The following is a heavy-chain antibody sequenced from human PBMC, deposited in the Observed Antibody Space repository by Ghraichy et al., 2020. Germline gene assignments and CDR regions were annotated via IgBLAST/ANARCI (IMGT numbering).Heavy chain of an antibody. J-gene: IGHJ4*02. CDR2: IKQDGSQK. D-gene: IGHD6-19*01. V-gene: IGHV3-7*01. CDR3: AKEAVAGYLDN. Sequence: GSLRLSCAASGFNFSNYWMSWVRQAPGKGLEWVANIKQDGSQKYYVDSVKGRFTISRDNGKNSLFLQLNSLRAEDTAAYYCAKEAVAGYLDNWGQGTLVTVSS. CDR1: GFNFSNYW.